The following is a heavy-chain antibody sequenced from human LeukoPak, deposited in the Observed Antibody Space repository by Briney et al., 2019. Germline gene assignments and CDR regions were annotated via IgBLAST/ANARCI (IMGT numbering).Heavy chain of an antibody. J-gene: IGHJ4*02. V-gene: IGHV1-3*04. Sequence: ASVKVSCKASGYTFTSNAMHWVRQAPGQRPEWMGWINTGNGNTKYSQKFQGRVTITRDTSANTAYMGVSSLRSEDTAVYYCARGAAEGLDHWGQGTLVTVSS. CDR2: INTGNGNT. D-gene: IGHD6-13*01. CDR1: GYTFTSNA. CDR3: ARGAAEGLDH.